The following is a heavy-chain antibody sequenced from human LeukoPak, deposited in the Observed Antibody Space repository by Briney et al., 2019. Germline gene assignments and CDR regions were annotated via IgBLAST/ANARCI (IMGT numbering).Heavy chain of an antibody. CDR3: ARSYYYDSSGYYYFDY. V-gene: IGHV4-59*01. D-gene: IGHD3-22*01. Sequence: PSETLSLTCTVSGGSISSYYWSWIRQPPGKGLEWIGYIYYSGSTNYNPSLKSRVTISVDTSKNQFSLKLSFVTAADTAVYYCARSYYYDSSGYYYFDYWGQGTLVTVSS. CDR1: GGSISSYY. CDR2: IYYSGST. J-gene: IGHJ4*02.